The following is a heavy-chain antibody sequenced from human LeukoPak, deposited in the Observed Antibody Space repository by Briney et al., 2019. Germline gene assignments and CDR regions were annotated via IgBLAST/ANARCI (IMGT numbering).Heavy chain of an antibody. Sequence: SETLSLTCTVSGGSISSGPYYWAWIRQPPGKGLEWIGSIYYTGSTYKNPSLKSRVTISIDTSKNQFSLKLNSVTAADTAVFCCAREPITSGGNDAFDIWGQGTMVTVSS. D-gene: IGHD3-16*01. J-gene: IGHJ3*02. CDR3: AREPITSGGNDAFDI. CDR2: IYYTGST. V-gene: IGHV4-39*02. CDR1: GGSISSGPYY.